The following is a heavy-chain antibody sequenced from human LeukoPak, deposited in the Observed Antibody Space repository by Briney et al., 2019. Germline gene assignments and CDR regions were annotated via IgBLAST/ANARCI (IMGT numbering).Heavy chain of an antibody. CDR1: GGTFSSYA. D-gene: IGHD2-15*01. CDR2: IIPIFGTA. J-gene: IGHJ6*03. V-gene: IGHV1-69*05. CDR3: ARQGWRPYYYYYMDV. Sequence: ASVKVSCKASGGTFSSYAISWVRQAPGQGLEWMGRIIPIFGTANYAQKFQGRVTITTDESTSTAYMELSSLRSEDTVVYYCARQGWRPYYYYYMDVWGKGTTVTVSS.